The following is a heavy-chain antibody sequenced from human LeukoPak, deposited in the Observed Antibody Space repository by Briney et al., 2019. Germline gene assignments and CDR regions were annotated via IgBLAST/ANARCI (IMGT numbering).Heavy chain of an antibody. CDR1: GFTFSSYW. Sequence: TGGSLRLSCAASGFTFSSYWMSWVRQAPGKGLEWVANIKQDGSEKYYVDSVKGRFTISRDNAKNSLYLQMNSLRAEDTAVYYCSRDVSVRGCSSFQVDYYYYYMDVWGKGTTVTVSS. CDR3: SRDVSVRGCSSFQVDYYYYYMDV. CDR2: IKQDGSEK. D-gene: IGHD6-6*01. V-gene: IGHV3-7*01. J-gene: IGHJ6*03.